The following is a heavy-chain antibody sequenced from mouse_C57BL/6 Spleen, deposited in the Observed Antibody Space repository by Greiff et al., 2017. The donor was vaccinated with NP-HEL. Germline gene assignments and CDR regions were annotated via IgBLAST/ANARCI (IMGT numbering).Heavy chain of an antibody. D-gene: IGHD1-1*01. CDR2: IYPSDSET. Sequence: QVQLQQPGAELVRPGSSVKLSCKASGYTFTSYWMDWVKQRPGQGLEWIGNIYPSDSETHYNQKFKDKATLTVDKYSSTAYMQLRILTSEDSAVYYCARAGSYGSSPFAYWGQGTLVTVSA. V-gene: IGHV1-61*01. CDR1: GYTFTSYW. J-gene: IGHJ3*01. CDR3: ARAGSYGSSPFAY.